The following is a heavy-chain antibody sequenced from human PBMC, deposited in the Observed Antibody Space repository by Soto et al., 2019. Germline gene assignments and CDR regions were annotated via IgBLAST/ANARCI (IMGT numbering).Heavy chain of an antibody. CDR3: VKFRGRAYHYYYMDV. V-gene: IGHV3-23*01. Sequence: DVQLLESGGGLAQRGGSLRLSCAASGFSFSTYGMTWVRQAPGKGLEWVSYGGSGGSTYYADSVKGRFTISRDNSKKKLYLQMNRLRAEDTAVYYCVKFRGRAYHYYYMDVWGNGTTVTVSS. CDR1: GFSFSTYG. D-gene: IGHD3-16*01. CDR2: YGGSGGST. J-gene: IGHJ6*03.